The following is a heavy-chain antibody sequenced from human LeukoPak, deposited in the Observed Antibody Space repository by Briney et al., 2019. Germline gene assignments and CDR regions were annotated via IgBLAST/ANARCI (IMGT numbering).Heavy chain of an antibody. CDR1: GYTFTGYY. D-gene: IGHD6-13*01. V-gene: IGHV1-2*02. CDR3: ARVRQQLVRDFDY. J-gene: IGHJ4*02. CDR2: INPNSGGA. Sequence: ASVKVSCKASGYTFTGYYMHRVRQAPGQGLEWMGWINPNSGGANYAQKFQGRVTMTRDTSISTAYMELSRLRSDDTAVYYCARVRQQLVRDFDYWGQGTLVTVSS.